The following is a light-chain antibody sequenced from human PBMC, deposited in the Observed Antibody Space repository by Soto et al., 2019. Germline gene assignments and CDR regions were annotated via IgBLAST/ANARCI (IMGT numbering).Light chain of an antibody. CDR2: GAS. Sequence: EIVMTQSPATLSVSPGERATLSCRASQSVSSNLAWYQQKPGQAPRLLIYGASTRATGIPARFSGSGSGTEFTLTISSLQSEDFAVYYCQQYNNWPPGVTFGNGTRLEIK. J-gene: IGKJ5*01. CDR3: QQYNNWPPGVT. V-gene: IGKV3-15*01. CDR1: QSVSSN.